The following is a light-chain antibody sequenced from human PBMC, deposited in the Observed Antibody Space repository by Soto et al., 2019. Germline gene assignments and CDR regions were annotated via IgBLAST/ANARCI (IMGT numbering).Light chain of an antibody. CDR1: QGISSY. CDR2: AAS. CDR3: QQYYSYPQIT. Sequence: AILIIKKPSSFSASTGDRVTITCRASQGISSYLAWYQQKPGKAPKLLIYAASTLQSGVPSRFSGSGSGTDFTLTISCLQSEDFATYYCQQYYSYPQITFGQGTRLEIK. V-gene: IGKV1-8*01. J-gene: IGKJ5*01.